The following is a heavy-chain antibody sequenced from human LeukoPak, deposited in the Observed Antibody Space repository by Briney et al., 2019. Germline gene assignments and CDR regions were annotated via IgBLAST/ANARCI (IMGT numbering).Heavy chain of an antibody. D-gene: IGHD1-26*01. Sequence: SVKVSCKASGYTFTSYGISWVRQAPGQGLEWMGGIIPIFGTANYAQKFQGRVTITADKSTSTAYMELSSLRSEDTAVYYCARGFLWELLEATKDYYYYMDVWGKGTTVTVSS. V-gene: IGHV1-69*06. CDR2: IIPIFGTA. J-gene: IGHJ6*03. CDR1: GYTFTSYG. CDR3: ARGFLWELLEATKDYYYYMDV.